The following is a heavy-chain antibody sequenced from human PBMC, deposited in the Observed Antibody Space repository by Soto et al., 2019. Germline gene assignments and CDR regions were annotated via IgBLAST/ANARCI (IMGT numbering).Heavy chain of an antibody. V-gene: IGHV3-9*01. CDR3: AISQARWGRTTFIY. Sequence: SLRLSCAVSGFTFDDNAMHWVRQAPEKGLEWVSGINWKSDIGYADSVKGRFTISRDNAENSLYLQMNSLRAEDTALYYCAISQARWGRTTFIYWRQVTQVTVSS. D-gene: IGHD3-16*01. CDR1: GFTFDDNA. CDR2: INWKSDI. J-gene: IGHJ4*02.